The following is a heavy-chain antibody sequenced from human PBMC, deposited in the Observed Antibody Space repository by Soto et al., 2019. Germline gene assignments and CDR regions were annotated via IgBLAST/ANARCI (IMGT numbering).Heavy chain of an antibody. D-gene: IGHD2-21*02. Sequence: GGSLRLSCAASGFIFSNYVMHWVRQAPGKGLEWVAVISYDGNSKHYADSVKGRFTISRDNSKSTLYVQMNSLRAEDTAFYYCARSYCGDDCALDHWGQGTLVTVSS. J-gene: IGHJ4*02. CDR3: ARSYCGDDCALDH. CDR2: ISYDGNSK. V-gene: IGHV3-30-3*01. CDR1: GFIFSNYV.